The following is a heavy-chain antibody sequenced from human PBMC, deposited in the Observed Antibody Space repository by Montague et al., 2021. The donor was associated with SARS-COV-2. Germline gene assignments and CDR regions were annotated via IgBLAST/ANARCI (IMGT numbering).Heavy chain of an antibody. D-gene: IGHD4-17*01. V-gene: IGHV4-34*01. CDR2: INHSGST. Sequence: SETLSLTCAVYGGSFSGYYWSWIRQPPGKGLEWIGEINHSGSTNYNPPLKSRVTISVDTSKNQFSLKLSSVTAADTAVYFCARLYGSSFDYWGQGTLVTVSS. J-gene: IGHJ4*02. CDR3: ARLYGSSFDY. CDR1: GGSFSGYY.